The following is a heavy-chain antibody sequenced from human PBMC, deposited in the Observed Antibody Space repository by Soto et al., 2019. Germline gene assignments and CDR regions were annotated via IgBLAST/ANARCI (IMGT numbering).Heavy chain of an antibody. D-gene: IGHD3-3*01. CDR2: INHSGST. J-gene: IGHJ4*02. V-gene: IGHV4-34*01. CDR3: ARGRRYYDFWSGYSPPDD. Sequence: SETLSLTCAVYGGSFSGYYWSWIRQPPGKGLEWIGEINHSGSTNYNPSLKSRVTISVDTSKNQFSLKLSSVTAADTAVYYCARGRRYYDFWSGYSPPDDWGQGTLVTVSS. CDR1: GGSFSGYY.